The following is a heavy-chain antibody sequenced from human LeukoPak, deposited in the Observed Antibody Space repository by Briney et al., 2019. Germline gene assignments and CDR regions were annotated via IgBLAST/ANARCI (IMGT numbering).Heavy chain of an antibody. CDR2: ISAYNGDT. D-gene: IGHD6-13*01. CDR3: SRDLYPGSWYFLRNFYY. V-gene: IGHV1-18*01. J-gene: IGHJ4*02. Sequence: ASGKVSCKASGYTFTSYGISWVRPAPGQPLEWMGWISAYNGDTKYAQTPQARVIMTTDTSTRTAYMSLWSLGLDQPPAYYCSRDLYPGSWYFLRNFYYWGQGTLVTVSS. CDR1: GYTFTSYG.